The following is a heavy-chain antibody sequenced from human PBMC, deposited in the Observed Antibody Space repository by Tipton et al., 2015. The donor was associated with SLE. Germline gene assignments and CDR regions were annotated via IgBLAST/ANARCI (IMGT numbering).Heavy chain of an antibody. D-gene: IGHD1-7*01. J-gene: IGHJ6*04. V-gene: IGHV4-61*02. CDR1: GGSISSGSYY. CDR2: IYTSGST. CDR3: ARATDWNLSPDV. Sequence: TLSLTCTVSGGSISSGSYYWSWIRQPAGKGLEWIGRIYTSGSTNYNPSLKSRVTISVDTSKDQFSLRLTSVTAAGTAVYYCARATDWNLSPDVWGKGTTVTVSS.